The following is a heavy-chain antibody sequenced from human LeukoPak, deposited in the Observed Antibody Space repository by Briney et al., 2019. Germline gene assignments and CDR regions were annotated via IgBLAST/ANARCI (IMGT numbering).Heavy chain of an antibody. CDR2: ISGDGGST. CDR3: AKDKGGSYYAYYYGMDV. V-gene: IGHV3-43*02. D-gene: IGHD1-26*01. J-gene: IGHJ6*02. CDR1: GFTFDDYA. Sequence: GGSLRLSCAASGFTFDDYAMHWVRQAPGKGLEWVSLISGDGGSTYYADSVKGRFTISRDNSNNSLYLQMNSLRTEDTALYYCAKDKGGSYYAYYYGMDVWGQGTTVTVSS.